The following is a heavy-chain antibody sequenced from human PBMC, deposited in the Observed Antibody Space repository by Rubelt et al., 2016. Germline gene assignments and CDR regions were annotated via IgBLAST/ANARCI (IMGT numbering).Heavy chain of an antibody. CDR1: GYTFTGYY. V-gene: IGHV1-2*02. CDR3: ARDHIVRDAVAGFDY. Sequence: LVRVGDEVKKPGASVKVSCKASGYTFTGYYMHWVRQAPGQGLEWMGWINPNSGGTNYAQKFQGRVTMTRDTSISTAYMELSRLRSDDTAVYYCARDHIVRDAVAGFDYWGQGTLVTVSS. CDR2: INPNSGGT. D-gene: IGHD6-19*01. J-gene: IGHJ4*02.